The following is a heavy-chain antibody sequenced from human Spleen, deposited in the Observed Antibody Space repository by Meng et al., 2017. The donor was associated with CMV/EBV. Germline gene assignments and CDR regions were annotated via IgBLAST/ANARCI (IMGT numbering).Heavy chain of an antibody. V-gene: IGHV3-21*01. Sequence: ASGSTFDTYSMNWVRQAPGKGLEWVAFISSSATYIYYADSVKGRFTISRDNSKNSLYLQMNSLRAEDTAVYYCATSPCGSTTCHDYWGQGTLVTVSS. CDR2: ISSSATYI. CDR3: ATSPCGSTTCHDY. D-gene: IGHD2-2*01. CDR1: GSTFDTYS. J-gene: IGHJ4*02.